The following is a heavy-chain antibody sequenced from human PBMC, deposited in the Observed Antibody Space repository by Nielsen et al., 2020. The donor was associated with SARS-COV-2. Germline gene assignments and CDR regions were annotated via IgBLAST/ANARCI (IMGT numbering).Heavy chain of an antibody. Sequence: GESLKISCAASGFTFSGSAMHWVRQASGKGLEWVGRIRSKASSYATAYAASVKGRFTISRDDSKNTAYLQMNSLKTEDTAVYYCTILSRMDVWGQGTTVTVSS. CDR2: IRSKASSYAT. V-gene: IGHV3-73*01. CDR3: TILSRMDV. CDR1: GFTFSGSA. J-gene: IGHJ6*02.